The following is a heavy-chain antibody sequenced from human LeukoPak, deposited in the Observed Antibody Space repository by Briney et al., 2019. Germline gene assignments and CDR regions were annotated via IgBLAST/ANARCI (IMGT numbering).Heavy chain of an antibody. J-gene: IGHJ4*02. D-gene: IGHD3-22*01. CDR1: GFTFSSCW. Sequence: GGSLRLSCAASGFTFSSCWIHWVRQAPGKALVWVSRINSDGSSTSYADSVKGRFTISRDNAKNTLYLQMNSLRAEDTAVYYCAREITTEYYFDYWGQGTLVTVSS. CDR3: AREITTEYYFDY. V-gene: IGHV3-74*01. CDR2: INSDGSST.